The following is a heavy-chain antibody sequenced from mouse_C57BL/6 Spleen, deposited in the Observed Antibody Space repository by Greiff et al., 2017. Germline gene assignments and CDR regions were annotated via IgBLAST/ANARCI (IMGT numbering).Heavy chain of an antibody. V-gene: IGHV5-4*01. D-gene: IGHD1-1*01. Sequence: EVKLVESGGGLVKPGGSLKLSCAASGFTFSSYAMSWVRQTPEKRLEWVATISDGGSYTYYPDNVKGRFTISRDNAKNNLYLQMSHLKSEDTAMYYCARDNYGLWGQGTTLTVSS. J-gene: IGHJ2*01. CDR3: ARDNYGL. CDR2: ISDGGSYT. CDR1: GFTFSSYA.